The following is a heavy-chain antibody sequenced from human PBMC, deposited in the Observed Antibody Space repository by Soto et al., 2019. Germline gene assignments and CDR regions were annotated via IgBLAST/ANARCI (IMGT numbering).Heavy chain of an antibody. V-gene: IGHV1-3*01. CDR3: ARVYGSGSQRPDYYYYYGMDV. Sequence: ASVKVSCKASGYTFTSYAMHWVRQAPGQRLEWMGWINAGNGNTKYSQKFQGRVTITRDTSASTAYMELSSLRSEDTAVYYCARVYGSGSQRPDYYYYYGMDVWGQGTTVTVSS. J-gene: IGHJ6*02. D-gene: IGHD3-10*01. CDR1: GYTFTSYA. CDR2: INAGNGNT.